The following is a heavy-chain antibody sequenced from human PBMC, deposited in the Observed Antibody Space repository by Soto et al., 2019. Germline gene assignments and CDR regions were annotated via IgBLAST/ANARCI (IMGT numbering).Heavy chain of an antibody. CDR2: IFYSGST. CDR1: GGSISGHY. V-gene: IGHV4-59*11. CDR3: ARVGSSGWSPDY. D-gene: IGHD6-19*01. Sequence: SETLSLTCTVSGGSISGHYWIWIRQPPGEGMEWIGYIFYSGSTTYNPSLKSRVTISVDTSKNQFSLRLSSVTAADTAVYYCARVGSSGWSPDYWGQGTLVTVSS. J-gene: IGHJ4*02.